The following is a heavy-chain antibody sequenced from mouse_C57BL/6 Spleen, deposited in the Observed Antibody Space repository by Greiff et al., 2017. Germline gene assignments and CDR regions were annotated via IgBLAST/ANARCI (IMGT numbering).Heavy chain of an antibody. Sequence: LVESGAELVRPGTSVKMSCKASGYTFTNYWIGWAKQRPGHGLEWIGDIYPGGGYTNYNEKFKGKATLTADKSSSTAYMQFSSLTSEDSAIYYCARSYDGYFDYWGQGTTLTVSS. CDR2: IYPGGGYT. J-gene: IGHJ2*01. CDR1: GYTFTNYW. CDR3: ARSYDGYFDY. D-gene: IGHD2-3*01. V-gene: IGHV1-63*01.